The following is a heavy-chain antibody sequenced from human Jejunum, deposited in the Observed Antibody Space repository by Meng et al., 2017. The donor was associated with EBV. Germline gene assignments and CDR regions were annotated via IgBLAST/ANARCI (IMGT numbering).Heavy chain of an antibody. Sequence: QVQQQQGGVGMLKPSATLSLNSAAYRCSSSGNYWSWLRQHPGKGLEWIGEINHSGSTNYNPSLRSRVTISVETSKNQFSLRLNSVTAADTAVYYCARVAFSYTTRSLDSWGQGTLVTVSS. CDR3: ARVAFSYTTRSLDS. CDR1: RCSSSGNY. D-gene: IGHD3-16*02. CDR2: INHSGST. V-gene: IGHV4-34*02. J-gene: IGHJ4*02.